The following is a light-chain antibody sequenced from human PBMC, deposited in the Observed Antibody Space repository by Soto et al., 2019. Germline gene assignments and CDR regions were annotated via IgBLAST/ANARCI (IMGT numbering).Light chain of an antibody. CDR2: DAS. J-gene: IGKJ4*01. V-gene: IGKV1-39*01. CDR3: QQTYSTPLT. CDR1: QYISNY. Sequence: DIQMTQSPSSLSASVGDRVTITCRASQYISNYLRWYQQKPAKAPKLLIYDASSLQSGVPPRFSGSGSGTDFTLSINSLQPEDFATYYCQQTYSTPLTFGGGTKVEIK.